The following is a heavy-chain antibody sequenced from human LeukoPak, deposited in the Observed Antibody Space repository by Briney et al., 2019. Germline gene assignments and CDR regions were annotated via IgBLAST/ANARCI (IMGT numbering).Heavy chain of an antibody. CDR3: ERRRYDILTGYYDY. V-gene: IGHV1-69*13. CDR2: IIPIFGTA. Sequence: SVKVSCKASGGTFSSYAISWVRQAPGQGLEWMGGIIPIFGTANYAQKFQGRVTITADESTSTAYMELSSLRSEDTAVYYCERRRYDILTGYYDYWGQGTLVTVSS. D-gene: IGHD3-9*01. CDR1: GGTFSSYA. J-gene: IGHJ4*02.